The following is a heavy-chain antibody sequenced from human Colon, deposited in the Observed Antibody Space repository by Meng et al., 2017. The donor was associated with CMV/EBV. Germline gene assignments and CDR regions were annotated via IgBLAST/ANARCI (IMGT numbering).Heavy chain of an antibody. J-gene: IGHJ3*02. CDR1: GFTVSSNY. CDR2: IYSGGST. CDR3: ARGLDLMGSYYGDAFDI. Sequence: GGSLRLSCAASGFTVSSNYMSWVRQAPGRGLEWVSVIYSGGSTYYADSVKGRFTISRDNSKNTLYLQMNSLRAEDTAVYYCARGLDLMGSYYGDAFDIWGQGTMVT. V-gene: IGHV3-53*01. D-gene: IGHD1-26*01.